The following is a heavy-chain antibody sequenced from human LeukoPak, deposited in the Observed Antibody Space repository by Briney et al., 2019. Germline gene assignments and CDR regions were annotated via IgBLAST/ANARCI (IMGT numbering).Heavy chain of an antibody. D-gene: IGHD3-22*01. CDR2: IYSGGST. CDR3: ARDPLGYYDSSGYLPYYFDY. Sequence: GGSLRLSCAASGLTVSSNYMSWVRQAPGKGLEWVSVIYSGGSTYYADSVKGRFTISRDNSKNTLYLQMNSLRAEDTAVYYCARDPLGYYDSSGYLPYYFDYWGQGTLVTVSS. CDR1: GLTVSSNY. V-gene: IGHV3-53*01. J-gene: IGHJ4*02.